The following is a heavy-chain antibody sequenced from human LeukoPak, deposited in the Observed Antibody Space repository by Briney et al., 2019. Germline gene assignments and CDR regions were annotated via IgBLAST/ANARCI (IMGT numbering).Heavy chain of an antibody. V-gene: IGHV3-23*01. J-gene: IGHJ4*02. Sequence: PGGSLRLSCAASGFTFSSYAMSWVRQAPGKGLEWVSAISGSGGSTYYADSVKGRFTISRDNSKNTLYLQMNSLRAKDTAVYYCAKPLPSIAAVDYYFDYWGQGTVVTVSS. CDR2: ISGSGGST. CDR1: GFTFSSYA. CDR3: AKPLPSIAAVDYYFDY. D-gene: IGHD6-13*01.